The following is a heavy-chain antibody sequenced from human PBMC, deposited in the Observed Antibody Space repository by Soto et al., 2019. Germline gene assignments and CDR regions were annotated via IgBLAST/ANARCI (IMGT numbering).Heavy chain of an antibody. D-gene: IGHD2-15*01. V-gene: IGHV4-59*01. CDR2: ISYSGST. Sequence: KPSETLSLTCTVSGGSMSSYYWTWLRQSPGRGLEWIGYISYSGSTYYNPSLKSRVTISADTSKNQFSLRMNSMIAADTAVYYCARADPDAPVGYWGQGTLVTVSS. CDR3: ARADPDAPVGY. CDR1: GGSMSSYY. J-gene: IGHJ4*02.